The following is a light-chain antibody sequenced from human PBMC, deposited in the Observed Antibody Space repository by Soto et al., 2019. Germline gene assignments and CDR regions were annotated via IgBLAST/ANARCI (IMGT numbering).Light chain of an antibody. CDR2: DVS. CDR1: SSDVDGYNY. V-gene: IGLV2-14*01. J-gene: IGLJ1*01. Sequence: QSALTQPASVSGSPGQSITISCTGTSSDVDGYNYVSWYQQHPGKAPKLMIYDVSNRPSGVSNRFSGSKSGNTASLTISGLQAEDEADYYCSSHTSSSTWVFGTGTKLTVL. CDR3: SSHTSSSTWV.